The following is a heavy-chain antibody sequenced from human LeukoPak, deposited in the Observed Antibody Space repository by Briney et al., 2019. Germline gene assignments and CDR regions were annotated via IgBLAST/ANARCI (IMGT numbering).Heavy chain of an antibody. D-gene: IGHD3/OR15-3a*01. J-gene: IGHJ4*02. CDR1: GGSMSSHY. V-gene: IGHV4-59*07. CDR3: ARLVADWYYFDY. CDR2: IYYSGST. Sequence: SVTLSLTLTITGGSMSSHYGKWLRDPLGKGLKWIGYIYYSGSTNYNPSLKSRVTISVDTSKNQFSLKLSSVTAADTAVYYCARLVADWYYFDYWGQGTLVTVSS.